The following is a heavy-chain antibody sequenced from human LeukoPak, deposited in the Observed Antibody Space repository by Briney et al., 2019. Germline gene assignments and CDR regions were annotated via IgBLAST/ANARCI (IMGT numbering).Heavy chain of an antibody. D-gene: IGHD3-22*01. CDR1: GGTFSSYA. Sequence: SVKVSCKASGGTFSSYAINWVRQAPGQGLEWMGRIITVFGTANYAQKFQGRVTITTDESTSTAYMELRSLRSEDTAVYYCARATVGYYYDSSGYPTAPYYFDYWGQGTLVTVPS. CDR3: ARATVGYYYDSSGYPTAPYYFDY. V-gene: IGHV1-69*05. J-gene: IGHJ4*02. CDR2: IITVFGTA.